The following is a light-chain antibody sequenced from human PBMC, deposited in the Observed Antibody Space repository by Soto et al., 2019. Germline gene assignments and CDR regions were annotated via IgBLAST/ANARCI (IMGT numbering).Light chain of an antibody. CDR1: SSNIGNNY. J-gene: IGLJ3*02. CDR2: ENN. CDR3: GTWDSSLSAWV. Sequence: QSVLTQPPSVSAAPGQKVTISCSGSSSNIGNNYVSWYQQLPGTAPKLLIYENNKRPSGIPDRFSGSKSGTSATLGITGLQTGDEADYYCGTWDSSLSAWVLGGGTKLTAL. V-gene: IGLV1-51*02.